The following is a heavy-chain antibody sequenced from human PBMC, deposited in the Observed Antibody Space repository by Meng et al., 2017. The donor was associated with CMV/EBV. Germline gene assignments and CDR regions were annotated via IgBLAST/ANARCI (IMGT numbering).Heavy chain of an antibody. J-gene: IGHJ5*02. Sequence: ASVKVSCKASGYTFTSYGISGVRQAPGQGLEWMGWISAYNGNTNYAQKLQGRVTMTTDTSTSTADMELRSLRSDDTAVYYCARVVAGFDPWGQGTLVTVSS. CDR3: ARVVAGFDP. CDR1: GYTFTSYG. D-gene: IGHD6-19*01. CDR2: ISAYNGNT. V-gene: IGHV1-18*01.